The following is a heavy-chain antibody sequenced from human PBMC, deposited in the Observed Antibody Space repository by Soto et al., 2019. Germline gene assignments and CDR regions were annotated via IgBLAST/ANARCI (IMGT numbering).Heavy chain of an antibody. CDR3: ARRGSYYGFYYFDY. Sequence: PGGSLRLSCTTSGFTFGDYAMSWFRQAPGKGLERVGFIRSKGYGGTTQYAASVKGRFTISADKSISTAYLQWNSLKASDTAMYYCARRGSYYGFYYFDYWGQGTLVTVSS. CDR2: IRSKGYGGTT. V-gene: IGHV3-49*03. J-gene: IGHJ4*02. CDR1: GFTFGDYA. D-gene: IGHD1-26*01.